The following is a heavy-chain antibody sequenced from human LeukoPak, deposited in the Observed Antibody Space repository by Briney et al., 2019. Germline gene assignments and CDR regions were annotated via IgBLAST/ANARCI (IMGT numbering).Heavy chain of an antibody. CDR3: ARVEGTAMWAYYYYYGMDV. V-gene: IGHV1-46*01. D-gene: IGHD5-18*01. Sequence: ASVKVSCKATGFTFTNYDINWVRQATGQGLEWMGIINPSGGSTSYAQKFQGRVTMTRDTSTSTVYMELSSLRSEDTAVYYCARVEGTAMWAYYYYYGMDVWGQGTTVTVSS. J-gene: IGHJ6*02. CDR1: GFTFTNYD. CDR2: INPSGGST.